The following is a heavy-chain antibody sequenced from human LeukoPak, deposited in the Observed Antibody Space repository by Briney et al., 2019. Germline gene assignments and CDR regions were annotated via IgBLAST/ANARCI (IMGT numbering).Heavy chain of an antibody. CDR1: GFTFSSYW. J-gene: IGHJ6*03. V-gene: IGHV3-7*01. CDR2: MKQDGSDK. Sequence: GGSLRLSCAASGFTFSSYWMSWVRQAPGKGLEWVANMKQDGSDKYYVDSVKGRFTISRDNAKNSLYLQMNSLRAEDTAVYYCVKVKQQLVRLLGRDTTYYYNYYLDVWGKGITVTVSS. D-gene: IGHD6-13*01. CDR3: VKVKQQLVRLLGRDTTYYYNYYLDV.